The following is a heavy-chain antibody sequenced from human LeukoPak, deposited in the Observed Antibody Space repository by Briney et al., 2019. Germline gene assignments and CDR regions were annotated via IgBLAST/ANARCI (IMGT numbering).Heavy chain of an antibody. CDR3: ARDGYYYGSGTGY. CDR1: GYTFTIYY. J-gene: IGHJ4*02. Sequence: ASVTVSFTSSGYTFTIYYMHWVRQAPGQGQEWMGIINLGGGSTSYAQQFQGRVPMPRATSTSTVYMELSSLRSEDTAVYYCARDGYYYGSGTGYWGQGTLVTVSS. D-gene: IGHD3-10*01. V-gene: IGHV1-46*01. CDR2: INLGGGST.